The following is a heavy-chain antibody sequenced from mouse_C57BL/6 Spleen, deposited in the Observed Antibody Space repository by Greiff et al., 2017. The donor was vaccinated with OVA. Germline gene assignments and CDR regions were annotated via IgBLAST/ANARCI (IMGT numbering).Heavy chain of an antibody. CDR3: AILLRPDYYAMDY. J-gene: IGHJ4*01. V-gene: IGHV1-69*01. D-gene: IGHD1-2*01. Sequence: QVQLQQPGAELVMPGASVKLSCKASGYTFTSYWMHWVKQRPGQGLEWIGEIDPSDSYTNYNQKFEGKSTLTVDKSSSTAYMQLSSLTSEDSAVYYCAILLRPDYYAMDYWGQGTSVTVSS. CDR1: GYTFTSYW. CDR2: IDPSDSYT.